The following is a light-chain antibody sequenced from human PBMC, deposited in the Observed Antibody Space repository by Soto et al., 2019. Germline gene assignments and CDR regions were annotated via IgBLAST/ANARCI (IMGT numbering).Light chain of an antibody. CDR2: GVS. Sequence: QSALTQPASVSGSPGQSITISCTGTSSDVGAYDYVSWFQQLPDKPPRRIISGVSNRPSVVSNRVSGSKSGNTDSLTISGVQAEDEEDYSGSLDTSSDPPYVFGTVTKLTVL. J-gene: IGLJ1*01. V-gene: IGLV2-14*01. CDR3: SLDTSSDPPYV. CDR1: SSDVGAYDY.